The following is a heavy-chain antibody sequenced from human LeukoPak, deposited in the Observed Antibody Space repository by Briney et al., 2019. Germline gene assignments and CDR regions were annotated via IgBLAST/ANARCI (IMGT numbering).Heavy chain of an antibody. D-gene: IGHD2/OR15-2a*01. CDR2: IYYSGST. CDR3: SRYSTSLGWFDP. CDR1: GGSISSSSYY. V-gene: IGHV4-39*01. J-gene: IGHJ5*02. Sequence: SETLSLTCTVSGGSISSSSYYLGWIRKPPGKGLEWIVSIYYSGSTYYNPSLKSRVTISVDTSKNQFSLKLTSVTAADTAIYYCSRYSTSLGWFDPWGQGALVTVSS.